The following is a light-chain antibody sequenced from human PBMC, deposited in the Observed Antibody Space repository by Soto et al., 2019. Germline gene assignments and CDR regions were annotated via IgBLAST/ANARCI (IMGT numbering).Light chain of an antibody. V-gene: IGLV2-14*01. CDR3: SSYTSSSTLG. CDR2: EVS. Sequence: QSVLTQPASVSGSPGQSSTISCTGTSSDVGGYNYVSWYQQHPGKAPKLMIYEVSNRPSGVSNRFSGSKSGNTASLIISGLQAEDEADYYCSSYTSSSTLGFGTGTKVTVL. J-gene: IGLJ1*01. CDR1: SSDVGGYNY.